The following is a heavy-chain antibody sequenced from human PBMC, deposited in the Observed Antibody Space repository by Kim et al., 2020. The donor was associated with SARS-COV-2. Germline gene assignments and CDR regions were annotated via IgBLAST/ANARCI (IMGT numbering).Heavy chain of an antibody. Sequence: GGSLRLSCAASGLTFSSYAVSWVRQAPGKGLEWVSAVSSSGGTTYYADSVKGRFIISRDNSENTVYLQMNGLRAEDTAVYYCAKEGAPAAKYGMDGWGTG. D-gene: IGHD2-2*01. J-gene: IGHJ6*03. CDR2: VSSSGGTT. V-gene: IGHV3-23*01. CDR3: AKEGAPAAKYGMDG. CDR1: GLTFSSYA.